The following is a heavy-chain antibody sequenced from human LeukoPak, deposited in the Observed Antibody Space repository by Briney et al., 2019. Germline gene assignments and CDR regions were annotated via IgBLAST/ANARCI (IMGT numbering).Heavy chain of an antibody. V-gene: IGHV1-69*04. CDR1: GGTFSSYT. CDR3: ARDLAMVRGEYWFDP. J-gene: IGHJ5*02. Sequence: SVKVSCKAPGGTFSSYTISWVRQAPGQGLEWMGRIIPILGIANYAQKFQGRVTITADKSTSTAYMELSSLRSEDTAVYYCARDLAMVRGEYWFDPWGQGTLVTVSS. D-gene: IGHD3-10*01. CDR2: IIPILGIA.